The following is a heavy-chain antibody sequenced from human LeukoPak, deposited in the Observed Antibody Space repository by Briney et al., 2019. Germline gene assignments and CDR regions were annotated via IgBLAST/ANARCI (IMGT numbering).Heavy chain of an antibody. D-gene: IGHD3-3*01. Sequence: ASVKVSCKASGYTFTGYYMHWVRQAPGQGLEWMGIINPSGGSTTYAQKFRGRVTMTRDTSTSTVYMELSSLRSEDTAVYYCARVMSYYDFYYWGQGTLVTVSS. CDR2: INPSGGST. J-gene: IGHJ4*02. CDR1: GYTFTGYY. CDR3: ARVMSYYDFYY. V-gene: IGHV1-46*01.